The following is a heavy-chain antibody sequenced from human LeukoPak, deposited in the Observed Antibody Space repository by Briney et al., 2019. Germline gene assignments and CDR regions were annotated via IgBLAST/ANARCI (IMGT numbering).Heavy chain of an antibody. CDR3: ASRLWFGEIL. D-gene: IGHD3-10*01. Sequence: GASVKVSCKASGYTFTGYYMHWVRQAPGQGLEWMGWVNPIFGTANYAQKFQGRVTITADESTSTAYMELSSLRSEDTAVYYCASRLWFGEILWGQGTLVTVSS. CDR1: GYTFTGYY. V-gene: IGHV1-69*13. J-gene: IGHJ4*02. CDR2: VNPIFGTA.